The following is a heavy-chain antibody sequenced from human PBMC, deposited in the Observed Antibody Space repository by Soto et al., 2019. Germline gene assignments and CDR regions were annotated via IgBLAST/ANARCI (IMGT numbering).Heavy chain of an antibody. Sequence: PGGSLRLSXAASGFTFRDYAMSWVRQAPGKGLQWVSGISDSGGTTYYADSVKGRFAISRDNSKNTLYLQIKSLRAEDTAIYYCAKDLRYYGSGPSGWFDSWGQGTQVTVSS. J-gene: IGHJ5*01. V-gene: IGHV3-23*01. CDR1: GFTFRDYA. CDR3: AKDLRYYGSGPSGWFDS. CDR2: ISDSGGTT. D-gene: IGHD3-10*01.